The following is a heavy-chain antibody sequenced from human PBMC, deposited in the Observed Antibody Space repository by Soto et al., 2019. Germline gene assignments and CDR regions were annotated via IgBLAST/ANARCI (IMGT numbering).Heavy chain of an antibody. Sequence: ETLSLTCTVSGGSVSSGSYYWSWIRQPPGKGLEWIGYIYYSGSTNYNPSLKSRVTISVDTSKNQFSLKLSSVTAADTAVYYCARDRGGSHFCYCGQGTLVTVSS. CDR2: IYYSGST. CDR3: ARDRGGSHFCY. CDR1: GGSVSSGSYY. D-gene: IGHD2-15*01. V-gene: IGHV4-61*01. J-gene: IGHJ4*02.